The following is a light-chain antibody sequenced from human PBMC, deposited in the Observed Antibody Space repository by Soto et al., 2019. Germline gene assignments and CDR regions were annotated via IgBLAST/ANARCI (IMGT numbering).Light chain of an antibody. CDR1: QNIINY. Sequence: DIQMTQSPSSLSASVGDRVTITCQASQNIINYLNWYQQKPGEAPKLLIYDASNLETGVPSRFSGSGSGTDFTFTISSLQPEDIATYYCQQYGNLPITFGQGTRLEIK. V-gene: IGKV1-33*01. J-gene: IGKJ5*01. CDR3: QQYGNLPIT. CDR2: DAS.